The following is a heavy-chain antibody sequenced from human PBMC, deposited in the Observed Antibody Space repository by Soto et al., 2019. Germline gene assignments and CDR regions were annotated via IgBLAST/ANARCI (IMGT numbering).Heavy chain of an antibody. CDR1: GGSISSSSYY. Sequence: SETLSLTCTVSGGSISSSSYYWGWLRQPPGKGLEWIGSIYYSGSTYYNPSLKSRVTISVDTSKNQFSLKLSSVTAADTAVYYRARQGNDFWSGYTEHWFDPWGQGTLVTVSS. J-gene: IGHJ5*02. CDR2: IYYSGST. CDR3: ARQGNDFWSGYTEHWFDP. D-gene: IGHD3-3*01. V-gene: IGHV4-39*01.